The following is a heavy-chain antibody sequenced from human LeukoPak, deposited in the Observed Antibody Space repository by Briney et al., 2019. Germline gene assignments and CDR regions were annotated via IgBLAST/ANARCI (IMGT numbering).Heavy chain of an antibody. D-gene: IGHD3-10*01. CDR2: ISAYNGNT. V-gene: IGHV1-18*01. CDR3: ARDSHLLWFGELLYFDY. J-gene: IGHJ4*02. Sequence: GASVKVSCKASGYTFTSYGISWVRQAPGQGLEWMGWISAYNGNTNYAQKLQGRVTMTTDTSTSTAYMELRGLRSDDTAVYYCARDSHLLWFGELLYFDYWGQGTLVTVSS. CDR1: GYTFTSYG.